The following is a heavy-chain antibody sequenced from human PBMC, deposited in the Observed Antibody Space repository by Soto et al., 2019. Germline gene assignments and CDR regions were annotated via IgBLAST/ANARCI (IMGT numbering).Heavy chain of an antibody. CDR2: ITAGAHST. V-gene: IGHV3-23*01. J-gene: IGHJ5*02. CDR3: ARAGGQCGGGGCYPQWFDT. CDR1: GLTFSSYA. D-gene: IGHD2-15*01. Sequence: EVNLLESGGGLVQPGGSLRLSCAASGLTFSSYAMNWVRQAPGKGLEWVSAITAGAHSTFYADSVRGRFTISRDNSMNTLFLQMNSLRADDTAIYYCARAGGQCGGGGCYPQWFDTWGQGTLITVSS.